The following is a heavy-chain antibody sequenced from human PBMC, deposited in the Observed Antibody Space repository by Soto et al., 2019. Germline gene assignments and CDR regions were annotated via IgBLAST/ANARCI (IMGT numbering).Heavy chain of an antibody. CDR2: TSSNNGKT. CDR3: ARTSVAQSEDYFDY. CDR1: GYSFTTYG. V-gene: IGHV1-18*01. J-gene: IGHJ4*02. Sequence: ASVKVSCKTSGYSFTTYGISWVRQAPGQGLEWMGWTSSNNGKTKYAQKFQGRVTMTTDKSTNTVHMELRSLRSGDTAVYYCARTSVAQSEDYFDYWGQGTPVTVSS. D-gene: IGHD4-4*01.